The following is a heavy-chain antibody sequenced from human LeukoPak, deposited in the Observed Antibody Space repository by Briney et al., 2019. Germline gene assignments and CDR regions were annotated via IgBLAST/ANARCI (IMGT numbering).Heavy chain of an antibody. CDR1: GGSISSSN. V-gene: IGHV3-23*01. D-gene: IGHD1-26*01. J-gene: IGHJ4*02. CDR2: ISASGGST. Sequence: ETLSLTCAVSGGSISSSNWWSWVRQVPGKGLEWVSGISASGGSTSYADSVRGRFTISRDNSKNTLYVQMNSLRDEDTAVYYCAKDQRWESPHYLDSWGQGTLVTVSS. CDR3: AKDQRWESPHYLDS.